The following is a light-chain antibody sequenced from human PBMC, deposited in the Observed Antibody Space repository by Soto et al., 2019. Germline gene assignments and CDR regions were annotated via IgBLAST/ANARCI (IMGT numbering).Light chain of an antibody. Sequence: DIQLTQSPSSLSASVGDRVTITCRASQSMSDSLNWYQQKSGKAPKLLIYSASSLESGVPSRFSGSGSGTDFTLTISSLQPEDFAVYYCQQYGSSPLTFGGGTKVEIK. J-gene: IGKJ4*01. CDR1: QSMSDS. CDR2: SAS. CDR3: QQYGSSPLT. V-gene: IGKV1-39*01.